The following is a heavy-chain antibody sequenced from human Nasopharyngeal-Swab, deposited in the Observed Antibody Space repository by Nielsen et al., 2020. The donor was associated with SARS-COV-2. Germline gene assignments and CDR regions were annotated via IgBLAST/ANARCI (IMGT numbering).Heavy chain of an antibody. J-gene: IGHJ6*02. CDR3: ARGDPYYYGMDV. Sequence: WIRQPPGKGLEWVSVIYGGGSTYYADSVKGRFTISRDNSKNTLYLQMNSLRAEDTAVYYCARGDPYYYGMDVWGQGTTVTVSS. V-gene: IGHV3-53*01. CDR2: IYGGGST.